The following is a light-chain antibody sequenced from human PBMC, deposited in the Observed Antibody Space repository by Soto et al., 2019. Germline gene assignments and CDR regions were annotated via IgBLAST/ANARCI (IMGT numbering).Light chain of an antibody. J-gene: IGKJ2*01. V-gene: IGKV3-15*01. CDR3: QQYNNWPPVT. CDR2: GAS. CDR1: QSVSSN. Sequence: EIVMTQSPATLSVSPGERATLSCRASQSVSSNLAWYQQKPGQAPRLLIYGASTRATGIPARFSGRGSGTDSTPTISSLQSEDFAVYYCQQYNNWPPVTFGQGTKLEIK.